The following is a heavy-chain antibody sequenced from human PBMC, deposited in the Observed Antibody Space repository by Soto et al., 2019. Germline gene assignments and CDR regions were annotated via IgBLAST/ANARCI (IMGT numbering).Heavy chain of an antibody. D-gene: IGHD2-2*01. Sequence: QVQLVQSGAEVKKPGASVKVSCKASGYTFTSYGISWVRQAPGQGLEWMGWISAYNGNTNYAQKLQGRVTMTTDTAKSTAYMELRRLRSDETAVYYCARDLGYYSSTSCLPHPLEYYYYYYGMDVWGQGTTVTVSS. CDR1: GYTFTSYG. J-gene: IGHJ6*02. CDR3: ARDLGYYSSTSCLPHPLEYYYYYYGMDV. V-gene: IGHV1-18*01. CDR2: ISAYNGNT.